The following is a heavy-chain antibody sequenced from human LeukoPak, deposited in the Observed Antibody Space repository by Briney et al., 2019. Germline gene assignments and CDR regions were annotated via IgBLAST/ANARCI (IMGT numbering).Heavy chain of an antibody. CDR2: IYTSGST. Sequence: SETLSLTCTVSGGSISSGSYYWSWIRQPAGKGLEWIGRIYTSGSTNYNPSLKSRVTISVDTSKNQFSLKLSSVTAADTAVYYCARRSTLSMANYFDYWGQGTLVTVSS. J-gene: IGHJ4*02. CDR3: ARRSTLSMANYFDY. CDR1: GGSISSGSYY. V-gene: IGHV4-61*02. D-gene: IGHD2/OR15-2a*01.